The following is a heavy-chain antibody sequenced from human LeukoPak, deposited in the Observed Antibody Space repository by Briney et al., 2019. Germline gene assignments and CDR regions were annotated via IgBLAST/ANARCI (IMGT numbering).Heavy chain of an antibody. CDR2: IYYSGST. V-gene: IGHV4-61*01. D-gene: IGHD6-19*01. Sequence: SETLSLTCTVSGGSVSSGSYYWSWIRQPPGKGLEWIGYIYYSGSTNYNPSLKSRVTISVDTSKNQFSLKLSSVTAADTAVYYCARQSSGWAYYYYYGMDVWGQGTTVTVSS. CDR3: ARQSSGWAYYYYYGMDV. CDR1: GGSVSSGSYY. J-gene: IGHJ6*02.